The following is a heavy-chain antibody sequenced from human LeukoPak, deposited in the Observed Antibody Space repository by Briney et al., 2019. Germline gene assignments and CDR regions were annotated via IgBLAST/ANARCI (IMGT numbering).Heavy chain of an antibody. CDR3: ARGGRQWLVQPKKGRGKAVFDY. Sequence: GGSLRLSCAASGFTFSSYGMHWVRQAPGKGLEWVAVISYDGSNKYYADSVKGRFTISRDNSKNTLYLQMGSLRAEDMAVYYCARGGRQWLVQPKKGRGKAVFDYWGQGTLVTVSS. V-gene: IGHV3-30*03. J-gene: IGHJ4*02. D-gene: IGHD6-19*01. CDR2: ISYDGSNK. CDR1: GFTFSSYG.